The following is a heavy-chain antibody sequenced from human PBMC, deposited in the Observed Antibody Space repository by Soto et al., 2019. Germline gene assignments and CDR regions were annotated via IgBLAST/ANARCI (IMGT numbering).Heavy chain of an antibody. D-gene: IGHD2-2*01. CDR3: AREFKDVILPAAI. Sequence: SETLSLTCTVSGGSISSYYWSWIRQPPGKGLEWIGYIYYSGGTNYNPSLKSRVTISVDTSKNQFSLKLSSVTAADTAVYYCAREFKDVILPAAIWGQGTLVTVSS. J-gene: IGHJ4*02. CDR1: GGSISSYY. V-gene: IGHV4-59*01. CDR2: IYYSGGT.